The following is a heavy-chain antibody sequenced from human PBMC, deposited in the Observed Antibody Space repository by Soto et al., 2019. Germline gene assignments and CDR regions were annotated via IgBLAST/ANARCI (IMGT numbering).Heavy chain of an antibody. D-gene: IGHD3-22*01. Sequence: QVQLVQSGAEVTEPGASVKVSCKASGYNFFGYGLSWVRQAPGQGLEWMGWISVYNAKTNYAQKFQGRVTLTPDASAITVYMEMRSLKSDDTAAYYCAGGVPPLTERRSDTSGYGDRWGRGSQTTVYS. J-gene: IGHJ5*02. V-gene: IGHV1-18*01. CDR1: GYNFFGYG. CDR2: ISVYNAKT. CDR3: AGGVPPLTERRSDTSGYGDR.